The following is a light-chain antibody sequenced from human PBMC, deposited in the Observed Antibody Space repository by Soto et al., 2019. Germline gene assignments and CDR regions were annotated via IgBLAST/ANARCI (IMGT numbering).Light chain of an antibody. CDR3: QQSNSYPLT. V-gene: IGKV1-5*03. CDR1: QSISTW. J-gene: IGKJ1*01. CDR2: KAS. Sequence: DIQMTQSPSTLSASIGDRVTITCRASQSISTWLAWYQQKPGKAPNLLIYKASSLESGVPSRFSGSGSGTEFTLTISSLQPDDFATYYCQQSNSYPLTFGQGTKVEIK.